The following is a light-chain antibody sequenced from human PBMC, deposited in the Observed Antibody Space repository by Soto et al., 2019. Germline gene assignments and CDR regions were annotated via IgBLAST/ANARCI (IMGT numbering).Light chain of an antibody. V-gene: IGLV2-11*01. CDR1: SSDVGGYNY. CDR3: QSYDSSLSGYV. J-gene: IGLJ1*01. CDR2: DVS. Sequence: QSALTQPRSVSGSPGQSVTISCTGTSSDVGGYNYVSWYQQHPDKAPKLMIYDVSQRPSGVPDRFSGSKSGYTASLTISGLQAEDEADYYCQSYDSSLSGYVFGTGTKLTVL.